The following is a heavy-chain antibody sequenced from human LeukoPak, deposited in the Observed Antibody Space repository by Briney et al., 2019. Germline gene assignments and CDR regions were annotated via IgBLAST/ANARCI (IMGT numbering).Heavy chain of an antibody. J-gene: IGHJ5*02. D-gene: IGHD6-19*01. Sequence: PGGSLRLSCAASGFTFSSYSMNWVRQAPGKGLEWVSAISSSRSYIYYADSVKGRFTISRDNAKNSLFLQMNSLRAEDTAVYYCARVGYSSGWYGWFDPWGQGTLVTVSS. CDR1: GFTFSSYS. CDR2: ISSSRSYI. V-gene: IGHV3-21*01. CDR3: ARVGYSSGWYGWFDP.